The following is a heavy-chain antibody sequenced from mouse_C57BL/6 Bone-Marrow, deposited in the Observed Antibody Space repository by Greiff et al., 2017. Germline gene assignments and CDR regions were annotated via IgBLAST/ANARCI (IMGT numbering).Heavy chain of an antibody. CDR1: GYTFTSYG. Sequence: VQLQQSGAELARPGASVKLSCKASGYTFTSYGISWVKQRTGQGLEWIGEIYPRSGNTYYNEKFKGKATLTADKSSSTAYMELRSLTSEDSAVYFCATAWFAYWGQGTRVTVSA. CDR2: IYPRSGNT. J-gene: IGHJ3*01. CDR3: ATAWFAY. V-gene: IGHV1-81*01.